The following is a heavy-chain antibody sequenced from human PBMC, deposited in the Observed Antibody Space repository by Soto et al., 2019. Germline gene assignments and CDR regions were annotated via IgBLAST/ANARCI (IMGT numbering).Heavy chain of an antibody. D-gene: IGHD1-7*01. V-gene: IGHV1-24*01. CDR3: ATGVLTGTNPYFDY. Sequence: GASVKVSCKVSGYTLTELSMHWVRQAPGKGLEWMGGFDPEDGETIYAQKFQGRVTMTEDTSTDTAYMELSSLRSEDTAVYYCATGVLTGTNPYFDYWGQGTLVXVSS. CDR1: GYTLTELS. CDR2: FDPEDGET. J-gene: IGHJ4*02.